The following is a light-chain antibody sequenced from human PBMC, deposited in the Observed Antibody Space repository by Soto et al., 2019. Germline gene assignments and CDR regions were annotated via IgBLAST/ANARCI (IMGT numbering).Light chain of an antibody. J-gene: IGKJ4*01. CDR3: QQYKYWRRT. V-gene: IGKV3-15*01. CDR2: GAS. CDR1: QSVTSN. Sequence: ERATHSCRSSQSVTSNLAWYQQKPGQPPRRLNYGASTRATGIPARFSGSGSGTEFTLTIISRQSEDFAVWYRQQYKYWRRTFGGGAKV.